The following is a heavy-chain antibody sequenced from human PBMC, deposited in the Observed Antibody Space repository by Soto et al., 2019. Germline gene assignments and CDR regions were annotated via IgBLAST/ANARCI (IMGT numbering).Heavy chain of an antibody. CDR2: VYSSGSS. V-gene: IGHV4-30-4*01. J-gene: IGHJ2*01. CDR3: ARMTYFYDKWYFDI. D-gene: IGHD3-22*01. Sequence: QLQESGPGLVKPSQTLSLTCSVSGGSINNNDYYWSWIRQTPGTGLEWIGYVYSSGSSDYIPSLKSRLSMSIDKYKNQFHRKLTSVTAADTGTYFCARMTYFYDKWYFDIWGRATLVTVSS. CDR1: GGSINNNDYY.